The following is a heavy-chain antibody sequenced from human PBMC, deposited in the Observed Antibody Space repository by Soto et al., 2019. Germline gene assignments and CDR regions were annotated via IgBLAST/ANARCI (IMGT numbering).Heavy chain of an antibody. CDR1: GGSISSGTYS. Sequence: SETLSLTXDVSGGSISSGTYSWNWIRQPPGKGLEWIGYIYHSGSFYYNPSLKSRVTISIDRSKNQFSLNLDSVTAADTAVYYCARASGYCCGGTCFPFDYWGRGTLVTVS. D-gene: IGHD2-15*01. CDR2: IYHSGSF. V-gene: IGHV4-30-2*01. CDR3: ARASGYCCGGTCFPFDY. J-gene: IGHJ4*02.